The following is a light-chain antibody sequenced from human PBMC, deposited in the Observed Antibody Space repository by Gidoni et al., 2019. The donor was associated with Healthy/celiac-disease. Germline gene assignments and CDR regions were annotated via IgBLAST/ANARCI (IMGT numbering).Light chain of an antibody. V-gene: IGKV3-20*01. Sequence: EMVLTQSPGTLSLSPGERAPLSCRASQSVSSNYVAWYQQKRGQAPMLLSHGASSMATGNPDRFSGSESGTFFTCTISRLEPDDFAVYYCQQYGSSPRTFGQGTKVEIK. CDR3: QQYGSSPRT. CDR2: GAS. CDR1: QSVSSNY. J-gene: IGKJ1*01.